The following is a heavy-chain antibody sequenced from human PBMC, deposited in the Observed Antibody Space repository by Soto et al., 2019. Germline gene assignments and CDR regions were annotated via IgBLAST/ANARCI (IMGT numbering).Heavy chain of an antibody. CDR2: ISSSSSYT. CDR3: XXXXKVVVXXXXFDP. Sequence: QVQLVESGGGLVKPGGSLRLSCAASGFTFSDYYMSWIRQAPGKGLEWVSYISSSSSYTNYADSVKGRFTVSRDNAKXXXXXXXXXXXXXXXXXXXXXXXXKVVVXXXXFDPWGQGTLVTVSS. V-gene: IGHV3-11*05. CDR1: GFTFSDYY. D-gene: IGHD2-15*01. J-gene: IGHJ5*02.